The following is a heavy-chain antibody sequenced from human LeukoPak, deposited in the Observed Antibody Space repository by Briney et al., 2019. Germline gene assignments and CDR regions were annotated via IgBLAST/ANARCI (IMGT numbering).Heavy chain of an antibody. CDR3: AKSPFPFAATRYYFDY. V-gene: IGHV1-18*01. J-gene: IGHJ4*02. D-gene: IGHD2-15*01. CDR2: ISAYNGNT. Sequence: ASVKVSCKASGYTFTSYGISWVRQAPGQGLEWMGWISAYNGNTNYAQKLQGRVTMTTDTSTSTAYMELRSLRSDDTAVYYCAKSPFPFAATRYYFDYWGQGTLVTVSS. CDR1: GYTFTSYG.